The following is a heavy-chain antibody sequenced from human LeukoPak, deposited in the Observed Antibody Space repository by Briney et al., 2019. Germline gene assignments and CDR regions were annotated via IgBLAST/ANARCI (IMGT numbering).Heavy chain of an antibody. D-gene: IGHD3-22*01. V-gene: IGHV1-2*02. CDR1: GYTFTGYY. CDR3: AASYDSSGYYVFDY. CDR2: INPNSGGT. Sequence: ASVKVSCKASGYTFTGYYMHWVRQAPGQELEWMGWINPNSGGTNYAQKFQGRVTMTRDTSISTAYMELSRLRSDDTAVYYCAASYDSSGYYVFDYWGQGTLVTVSS. J-gene: IGHJ4*02.